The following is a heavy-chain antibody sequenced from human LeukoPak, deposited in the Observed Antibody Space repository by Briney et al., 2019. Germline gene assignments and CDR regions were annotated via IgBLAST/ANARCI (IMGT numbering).Heavy chain of an antibody. CDR2: IYPNSGAT. CDR3: GRKSANRKTSEFDY. D-gene: IGHD1-14*01. CDR1: GYTFTAYY. Sequence: ASVKVSCKASGYTFTAYYMHWVRQAPGQGLEWMGWIYPNSGATDSAQKFQGRVTMTRDTSISTAYMELSGLTSDDTAVYYCGRKSANRKTSEFDYWGQGTLVTVSS. V-gene: IGHV1-2*02. J-gene: IGHJ4*02.